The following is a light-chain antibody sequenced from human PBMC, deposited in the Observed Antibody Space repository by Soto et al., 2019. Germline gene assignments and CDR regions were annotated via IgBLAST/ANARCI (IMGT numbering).Light chain of an antibody. CDR3: QQFNSYPWT. CDR1: QSIGDW. V-gene: IGKV1-5*03. CDR2: KAS. Sequence: DIQMTQSPSTLSASVGDRVTITCRASQSIGDWLAWYQQKPGKAPNLLIYKASSLEGGVPSRFSGSGSGTEFTVTISSLQPEDFATYYCQQFNSYPWTFGQGTKVDIK. J-gene: IGKJ1*01.